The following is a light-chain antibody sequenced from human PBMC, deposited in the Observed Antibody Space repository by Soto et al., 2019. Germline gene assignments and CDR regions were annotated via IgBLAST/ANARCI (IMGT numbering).Light chain of an antibody. CDR2: AAS. CDR3: LQDNNSPYT. V-gene: IGKV1-6*01. CDR1: QGIRND. J-gene: IGKJ2*01. Sequence: AVQMTQSPSSLSASVGARITITCRASQGIRNDLAWYQQKPGKAPNLLIYAASRLHIGVPSRGSGSGSGTDFTFTISGLQPEDFATDYCLQDNNSPYTFGQGTKLESK.